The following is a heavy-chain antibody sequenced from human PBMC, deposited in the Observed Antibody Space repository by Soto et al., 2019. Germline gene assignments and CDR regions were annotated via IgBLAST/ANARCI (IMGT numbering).Heavy chain of an antibody. V-gene: IGHV4-59*01. Sequence: QVQLQESGPGLVKPSETLSLTCTVSGGSISSTSYWSWIRQPPGMGLQWIGYIYRTWSAVYNPSLNSRVTLSVDTSKNQFSLKLTSVTAADTAVYYCARDGAAMTGLGVDYWGQGTLVTVSS. CDR1: GGSISSTSY. CDR3: ARDGAAMTGLGVDY. CDR2: IYRTWSA. J-gene: IGHJ4*02. D-gene: IGHD3-16*01.